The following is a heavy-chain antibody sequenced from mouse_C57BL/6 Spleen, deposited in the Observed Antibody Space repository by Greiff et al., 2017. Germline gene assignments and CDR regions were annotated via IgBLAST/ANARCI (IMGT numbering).Heavy chain of an antibody. V-gene: IGHV1-64*01. J-gene: IGHJ3*01. CDR2: IHPNSGST. CDR1: GYTFTSYW. CDR3: ARPLDDFGKVPY. D-gene: IGHD2-4*01. Sequence: VQLQQPGAELVKPGASVKLSCKASGYTFTSYWMHWVKQRPGQGLEWIGMIHPNSGSTNYNEKFKSKTTLAVDKSSSTAYMQRSSLTSEDSAVYYGARPLDDFGKVPYWGQGTLVTVSA.